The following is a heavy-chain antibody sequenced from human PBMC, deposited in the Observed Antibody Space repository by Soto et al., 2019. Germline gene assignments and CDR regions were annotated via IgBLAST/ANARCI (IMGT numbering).Heavy chain of an antibody. J-gene: IGHJ4*02. CDR1: GGSFSGYY. D-gene: IGHD2-15*01. CDR2: INHSGST. Sequence: SETLSLTCAVYGGSFSGYYWSWIRQPPGKGLEWIGEINHSGSTNYNPSLKSRVTISVDTSKNQFSLKLSFVTAADTAVYYCASGRFDCSGGSCLDYYFDYWGQGTMVTVYS. V-gene: IGHV4-34*01. CDR3: ASGRFDCSGGSCLDYYFDY.